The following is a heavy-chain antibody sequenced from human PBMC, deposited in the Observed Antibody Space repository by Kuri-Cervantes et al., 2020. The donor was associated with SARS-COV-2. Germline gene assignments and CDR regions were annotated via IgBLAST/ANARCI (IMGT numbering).Heavy chain of an antibody. Sequence: GGSLRLSCAASGFTFSGSAMHWVRQASGKGLEWVGRIRSKANSYATAYAASVKGRFTISRDDSKNTAYLQMNSLKTEDTAVYYCARDQPKYSSSSVGNYYYYYGMDVWGQGTTVTVSS. D-gene: IGHD6-6*01. CDR2: IRSKANSYAT. J-gene: IGHJ6*02. V-gene: IGHV3-73*01. CDR1: GFTFSGSA. CDR3: ARDQPKYSSSSVGNYYYYYGMDV.